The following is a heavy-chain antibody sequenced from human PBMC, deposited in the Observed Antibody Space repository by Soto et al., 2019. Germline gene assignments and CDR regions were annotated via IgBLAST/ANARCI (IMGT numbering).Heavy chain of an antibody. CDR3: ARSGILGFSPKRTPRRNQFDP. CDR2: ISAYNGNT. Sequence: ASVKVSCKASGYTFTSYGISWVRQAPGRGLEWMGWISAYNGNTNYAQKLQGRVTMATDTSTSTAYMELRSLRSDDTAVYYCARSGILGFSPKRTPRRNQFDPWGQGTLVTVSS. CDR1: GYTFTSYG. D-gene: IGHD2-21*02. V-gene: IGHV1-18*04. J-gene: IGHJ5*02.